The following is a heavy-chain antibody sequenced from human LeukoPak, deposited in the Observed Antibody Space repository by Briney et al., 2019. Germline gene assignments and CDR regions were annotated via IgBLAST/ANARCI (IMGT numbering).Heavy chain of an antibody. CDR3: AKDWERAAGTPYNWFDP. CDR2: ISGSGGST. V-gene: IGHV3-23*01. J-gene: IGHJ5*02. Sequence: PGGSLRLSCAASGFTFSSYAMSWVRQAPGKGLEWVSAISGSGGSTYYADSVKGRFTISRDNSKNTLYLQMNSLRAEDTAVYYCAKDWERAAGTPYNWFDPWGQGTLVTVSS. D-gene: IGHD6-13*01. CDR1: GFTFSSYA.